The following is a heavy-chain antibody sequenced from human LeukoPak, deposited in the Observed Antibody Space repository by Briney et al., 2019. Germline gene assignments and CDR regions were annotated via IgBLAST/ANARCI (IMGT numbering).Heavy chain of an antibody. V-gene: IGHV3-21*01. D-gene: IGHD6-13*01. CDR3: ARVIGIAAAGTSPDY. CDR2: ISSSSNNI. CDR1: RFTPSTYR. Sequence: RGSLRLSCAASRFTPSTYRMKSVRQALGKGLEWVSYISSSSNNIYYADSVKGRFTISRANTKNSLYLQMNSLRAEDTAVYYCARVIGIAAAGTSPDYWGQGTLVTVSS. J-gene: IGHJ4*02.